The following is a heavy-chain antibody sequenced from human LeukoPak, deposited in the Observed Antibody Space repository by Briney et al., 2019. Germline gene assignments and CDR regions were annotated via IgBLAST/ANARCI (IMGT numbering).Heavy chain of an antibody. CDR3: ARDCSSTSCSGIGMDV. Sequence: SSETLSLTCAVYGGSFSDYYWSWIRQPPGKGLEWIGEINHSGSTNYNPSLKSRVTISVDTSKNQFSLKLSSVTAADTAVYYCARDCSSTSCSGIGMDVWGQGTTVTVSS. CDR1: GGSFSDYY. D-gene: IGHD2-2*01. J-gene: IGHJ6*02. V-gene: IGHV4-34*01. CDR2: INHSGST.